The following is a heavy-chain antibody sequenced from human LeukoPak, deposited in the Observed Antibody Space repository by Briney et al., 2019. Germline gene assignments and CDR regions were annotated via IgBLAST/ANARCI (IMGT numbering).Heavy chain of an antibody. V-gene: IGHV3-23*01. CDR3: AKAFGFGKLSGGY. CDR1: GFTFSSYA. J-gene: IGHJ4*02. Sequence: GGSLSLSCAASGFTFSSYAMSWVRQAPGKGLEWVSSVSDSGGSTYYADSVKGRFTISRDNSKNTLYLQMNSLRVEDTAVYYCAKAFGFGKLSGGYWGQGTLVTVSS. CDR2: VSDSGGST. D-gene: IGHD3-10*01.